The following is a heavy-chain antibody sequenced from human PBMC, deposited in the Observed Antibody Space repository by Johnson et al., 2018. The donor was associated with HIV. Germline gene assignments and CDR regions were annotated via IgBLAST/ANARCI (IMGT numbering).Heavy chain of an antibody. D-gene: IGHD6-6*01. J-gene: IGHJ3*02. CDR2: INWNGGDT. Sequence: MLLVESGGGVVRPGGSLRLSCAASGFTFDDYGMSWVRQAPGKGLEWVSGINWNGGDTGYADFVKGRFTISRDNSKNSLYLQMNSLRAEDTAVYYCAKDRGDGVAARRRSAFDIWGQGTVVTVS. CDR1: GFTFDDYG. V-gene: IGHV3-20*04. CDR3: AKDRGDGVAARRRSAFDI.